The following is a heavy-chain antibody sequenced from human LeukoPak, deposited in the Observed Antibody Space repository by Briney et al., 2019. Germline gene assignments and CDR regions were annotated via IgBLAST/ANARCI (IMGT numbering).Heavy chain of an antibody. J-gene: IGHJ4*02. Sequence: PSETLSLTCTVSGGSISSYYWSWIRQPPGKGLEWIGYIYYSGSTYYNPSLKSRVTILVDTSKNQFSLKMTSVTAADTAVYYCARDQYYDVSTYYEIDYWGQGTLVTVSS. CDR1: GGSISSYY. D-gene: IGHD3-22*01. CDR3: ARDQYYDVSTYYEIDY. V-gene: IGHV4-59*12. CDR2: IYYSGST.